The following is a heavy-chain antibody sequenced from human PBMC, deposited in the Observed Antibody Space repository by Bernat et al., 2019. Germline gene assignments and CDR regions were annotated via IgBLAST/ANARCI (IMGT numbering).Heavy chain of an antibody. V-gene: IGHV3-30*04. CDR3: ARDALRSVYYYYYGMDV. CDR2: ISFDGRNK. D-gene: IGHD4-17*01. Sequence: QVQLVESGGGVVQPGRSLRLSCAASGFTFSSYAMHWVRQAPGKGLAGVAVISFDGRNKYYADSVKGRFTISRDNSKNTLYLQMNSLRAEDTAVYYCARDALRSVYYYYYGMDVWGQGTTVTVSS. J-gene: IGHJ6*02. CDR1: GFTFSSYA.